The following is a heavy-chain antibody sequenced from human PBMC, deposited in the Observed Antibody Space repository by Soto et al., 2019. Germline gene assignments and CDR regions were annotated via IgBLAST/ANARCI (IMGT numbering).Heavy chain of an antibody. J-gene: IGHJ5*02. Sequence: QLQLQESGPGLVKPSETLSLTCTVSGGSISSSSYYWGWIRQPPGKGLEWIGSIYYSGSTYYNPSLKSRVTISVDTSKNQFSLKLSSVTAADTAVYYCARRLTIPRWGFDPWGQGTLVTVSS. V-gene: IGHV4-39*01. CDR1: GGSISSSSYY. CDR3: ARRLTIPRWGFDP. D-gene: IGHD3-3*01. CDR2: IYYSGST.